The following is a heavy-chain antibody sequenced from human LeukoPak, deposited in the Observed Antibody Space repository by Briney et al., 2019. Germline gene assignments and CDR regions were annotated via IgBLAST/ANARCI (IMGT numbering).Heavy chain of an antibody. D-gene: IGHD3-10*01. Sequence: PSETLSLTCAVSGGSISSSNWWSWVRQPPGKGLEWIGEIYHSGSTNYNPSLKSRVTISVDTSKNQFSLKLSSVTAADTAVYYCARETPRGVRDYWGQGTLVTVSS. V-gene: IGHV4-4*02. CDR3: ARETPRGVRDY. CDR2: IYHSGST. J-gene: IGHJ4*02. CDR1: GGSISSSNW.